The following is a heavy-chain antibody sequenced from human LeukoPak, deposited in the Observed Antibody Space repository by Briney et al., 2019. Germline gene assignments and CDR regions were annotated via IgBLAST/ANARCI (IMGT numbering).Heavy chain of an antibody. Sequence: PGGSLRLSCAASGFTFSSYSMHWVRQAPGKGLESVSAISSTGENTYYANSVKGRFTFSRDNSKNTLYLQMGSLRVEDMAVYYCAREEKGDLDVWGQGTTVAVTS. J-gene: IGHJ6*02. CDR3: AREEKGDLDV. CDR1: GFTFSSYS. V-gene: IGHV3-64*01. CDR2: ISSTGENT. D-gene: IGHD5-24*01.